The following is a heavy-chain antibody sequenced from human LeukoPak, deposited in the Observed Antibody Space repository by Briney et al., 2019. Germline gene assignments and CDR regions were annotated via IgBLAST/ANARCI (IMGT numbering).Heavy chain of an antibody. D-gene: IGHD5-18*01. CDR2: INHSGST. CDR1: GGSFSGYY. Sequence: PSETLSLTCAVYGGSFSGYYWSWIRQPPGKGVEWIGEINHSGSTNYNPSLKSRVTISVDTSKNQFSLKLSSVTAADTAVYYCARRRYSYGYEPFDYWGQGTLVTVSS. CDR3: ARRRYSYGYEPFDY. J-gene: IGHJ4*02. V-gene: IGHV4-34*01.